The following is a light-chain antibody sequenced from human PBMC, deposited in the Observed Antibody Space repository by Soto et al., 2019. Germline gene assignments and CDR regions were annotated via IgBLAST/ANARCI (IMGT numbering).Light chain of an antibody. CDR1: SSDVGSYNL. CDR2: EGS. V-gene: IGLV2-23*01. Sequence: QPASVSGSPGQSITISCTGTSSDVGSYNLVSWYQQHPGKAPKLMIYEGSKRPSGVSNRFSGSRSGNTASLTISGLLAEDEADYYCSSYAGSRTYVFGTGTKLTVL. J-gene: IGLJ1*01. CDR3: SSYAGSRTYV.